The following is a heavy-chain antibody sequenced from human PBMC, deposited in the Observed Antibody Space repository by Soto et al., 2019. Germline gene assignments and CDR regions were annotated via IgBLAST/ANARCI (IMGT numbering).Heavy chain of an antibody. CDR3: ARGHDPFSSGYPYYYYYGMDV. Sequence: EVPLVESGGGLVKPGGSLRLSCAASGFTFNTYSMNWVRQAPGKGLEWVSSISSSSSYIYYADSVKGRFAISSDNAKNTLYMQMNSLSAEDKAVYYCARGHDPFSSGYPYYYYYGMDVWGQGTTVTVSS. CDR1: GFTFNTYS. V-gene: IGHV3-21*01. J-gene: IGHJ6*02. D-gene: IGHD3-22*01. CDR2: ISSSSSYI.